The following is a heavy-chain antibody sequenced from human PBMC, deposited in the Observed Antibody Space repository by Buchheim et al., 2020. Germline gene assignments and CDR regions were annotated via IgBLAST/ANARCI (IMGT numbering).Heavy chain of an antibody. CDR2: IWYDGSNK. V-gene: IGHV3-33*01. J-gene: IGHJ6*02. CDR3: ARDGGRVNLYYYYGMDV. Sequence: QVQLVESGGGVVQPGRSLRLSCAASGFTFSSYGMHWVRQAPGKGLEWVAVIWYDGSNKYYADSVKGRFTISRDNSKNTLYLQMNSLRAEDTAVYYCARDGGRVNLYYYYGMDVWGQGTT. CDR1: GFTFSSYG. D-gene: IGHD3-16*01.